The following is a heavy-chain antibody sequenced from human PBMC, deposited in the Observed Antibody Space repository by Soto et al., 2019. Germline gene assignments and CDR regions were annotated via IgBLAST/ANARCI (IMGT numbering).Heavy chain of an antibody. CDR2: ISGSSIYI. CDR3: AREGALEPFSS. J-gene: IGHJ5*02. Sequence: PGGSLRLSCVASGFTFSNYNMNWVRQAPGKGLERGSHISGSSIYIHYADSVRGRFTISRDNDKNSVYLQIDSLRVEDTAVYYCAREGALEPFSSWGQGALVTVSS. V-gene: IGHV3-21*01. CDR1: GFTFSNYN.